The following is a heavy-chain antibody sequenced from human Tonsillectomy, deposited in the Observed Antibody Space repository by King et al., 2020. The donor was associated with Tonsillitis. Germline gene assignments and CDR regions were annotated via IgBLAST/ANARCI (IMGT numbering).Heavy chain of an antibody. CDR1: GFTFSNYD. CDR2: IRTAGDT. CDR3: ARGVVPSANNNYYFYMDV. V-gene: IGHV3-13*01. Sequence: VQLVESGGGLVQPGGSLRLSCAASGFTFSNYDMHWVRQATGKGLEWVSVIRTAGDTYYPDSVKGRFTISRENAKNSLYLQMSSLRAGDTAVYYCARGVVPSANNNYYFYMDVWGKGTTVTVSS. D-gene: IGHD2-2*01. J-gene: IGHJ6*03.